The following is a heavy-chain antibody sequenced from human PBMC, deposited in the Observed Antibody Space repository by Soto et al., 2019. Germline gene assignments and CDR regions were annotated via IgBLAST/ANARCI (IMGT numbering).Heavy chain of an antibody. CDR3: AKGGGSGSYYVVGY. J-gene: IGHJ4*02. CDR2: ISGSGGST. D-gene: IGHD1-26*01. V-gene: IGHV3-23*01. CDR1: GFTFSSYA. Sequence: RLSCAASGFTFSSYAMSWVRQAPGKGLEWVSAISGSGGSTYYADSVKGRFTISRDNSKNTLYLQMNSLRAEDTAVYYCAKGGGSGSYYVVGYWGQGTLVTVSS.